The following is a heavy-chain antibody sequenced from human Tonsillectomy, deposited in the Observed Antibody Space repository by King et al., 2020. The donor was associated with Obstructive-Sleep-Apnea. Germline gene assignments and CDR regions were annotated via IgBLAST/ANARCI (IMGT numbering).Heavy chain of an antibody. D-gene: IGHD3-10*01. V-gene: IGHV1-2*02. CDR3: ASWGAISFFGSGTPVDY. Sequence: GQLVQSGAEVKKPGASVKVSCKASGYTFTGYYVNWVRQAPGQGLEWMGWINPYSGATEYAQNFQGRVTMTSDTSISTAYMELSGLRSDDTAVYYCASWGAISFFGSGTPVDYWGQGTLVTVSS. CDR2: INPYSGAT. J-gene: IGHJ4*02. CDR1: GYTFTGYY.